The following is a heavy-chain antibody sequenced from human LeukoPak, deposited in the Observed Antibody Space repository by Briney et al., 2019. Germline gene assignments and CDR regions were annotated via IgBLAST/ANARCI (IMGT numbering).Heavy chain of an antibody. D-gene: IGHD3-10*01. V-gene: IGHV1-2*02. CDR2: INPNSGGT. CDR3: ARDEDRVDYGSGSYRL. J-gene: IGHJ4*02. Sequence: GASVKVSCKASGYTFTGYYMHWVRQAPGQGLEWMGWINPNSGGTNYAQKFQGRVTMTRDTSISTAYMELSRLRSDDTAVYYCARDEDRVDYGSGSYRLWGQGTLVTVSS. CDR1: GYTFTGYY.